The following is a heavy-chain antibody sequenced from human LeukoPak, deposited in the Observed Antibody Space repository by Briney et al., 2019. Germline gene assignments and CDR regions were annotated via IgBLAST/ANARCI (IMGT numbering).Heavy chain of an antibody. J-gene: IGHJ6*02. Sequence: PGGSLRLSCAASGFAFSTYSMNWVRQAPGKGLEWVSSISSTSSYVYYADSVKGRFTNTRDNAKNSLFLQMNSLSAEDTAVYYCARVGTIHLRLRPHLGYYGMDVWGQGTPVTVSS. CDR3: ARVGTIHLRLRPHLGYYGMDV. V-gene: IGHV3-21*01. CDR2: ISSTSSYV. D-gene: IGHD5-18*01. CDR1: GFAFSTYS.